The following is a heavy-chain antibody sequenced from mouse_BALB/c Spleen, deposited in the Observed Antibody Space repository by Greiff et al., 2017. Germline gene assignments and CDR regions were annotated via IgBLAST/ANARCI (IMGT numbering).Heavy chain of an antibody. Sequence: EVQGVESGGGLVKPGGSLKLSCAASGFTFSSYGMSWVRQTPDKRLELVATINSNGGSTYYPDSVKGRFTISRDNAKNTLYLQMSSLKSEDTAMYYCARDYYGSSPAWFAYWGQGTLVTVSA. CDR3: ARDYYGSSPAWFAY. D-gene: IGHD1-1*01. V-gene: IGHV5-6-3*01. CDR1: GFTFSSYG. J-gene: IGHJ3*01. CDR2: INSNGGST.